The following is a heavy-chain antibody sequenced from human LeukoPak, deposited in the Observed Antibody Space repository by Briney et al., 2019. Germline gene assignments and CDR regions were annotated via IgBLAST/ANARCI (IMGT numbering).Heavy chain of an antibody. CDR1: GFTFSSYW. CDR3: ARFHHDYSNSWFDP. Sequence: GGSRRLSCAASGFTFSSYWMSWVRQAPGKGLEWVANIKQDGSEKYYVDSVKGRFTISRDNAKNSLYLQMNSLRAEDTAVYYCARFHHDYSNSWFDPWGQGTLVTVSS. V-gene: IGHV3-7*01. D-gene: IGHD4-11*01. J-gene: IGHJ5*02. CDR2: IKQDGSEK.